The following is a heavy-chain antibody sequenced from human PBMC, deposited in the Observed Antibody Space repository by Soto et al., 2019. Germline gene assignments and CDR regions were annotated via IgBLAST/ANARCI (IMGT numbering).Heavy chain of an antibody. V-gene: IGHV1-69*01. CDR1: GGTISSYA. CDR3: ASGDYVWGSYRYTRFDY. D-gene: IGHD3-16*02. Sequence: QVQLVQSGAEVKKPGSSVKVSCQASGGTISSYAISWVRQAPGPGLEWMGGITPIFGTANYAQRFQGRVTITTDESTSTAYMVLSSLTSEDTAVYYCASGDYVWGSYRYTRFDYWGQGPLVTVSS. CDR2: ITPIFGTA. J-gene: IGHJ4*02.